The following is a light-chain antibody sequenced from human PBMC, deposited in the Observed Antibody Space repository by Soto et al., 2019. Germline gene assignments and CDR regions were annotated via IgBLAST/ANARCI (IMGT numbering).Light chain of an antibody. J-gene: IGKJ2*01. CDR2: GAS. V-gene: IGKV3-15*01. Sequence: EIVMTQSPATLSVSPGERATLSCRASQSVSSNLAWYQQKPGQAPRPLIYGASTRATGIPDRFSGSVSGTEFTLTISSLQSEDFAVYYCQQYNNWPPITFGQGTKLEIK. CDR1: QSVSSN. CDR3: QQYNNWPPIT.